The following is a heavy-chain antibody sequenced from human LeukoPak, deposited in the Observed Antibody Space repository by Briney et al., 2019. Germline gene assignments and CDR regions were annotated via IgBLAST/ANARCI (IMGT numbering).Heavy chain of an antibody. CDR3: AKDAICSSTSCYVDY. CDR2: ISGSGGST. V-gene: IGHV3-23*01. J-gene: IGHJ4*02. Sequence: GGSLRLSCAASGFTFSSYAVSWVRQAPGKGLEWVSAISGSGGSTYYADSVKGRFTISRDNSKNTLYLQMNSLRAEDTAVYYCAKDAICSSTSCYVDYWGQGTLVTVSS. D-gene: IGHD2-2*01. CDR1: GFTFSSYA.